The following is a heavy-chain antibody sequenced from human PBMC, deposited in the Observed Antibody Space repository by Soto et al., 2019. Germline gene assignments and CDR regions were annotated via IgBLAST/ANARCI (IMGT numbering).Heavy chain of an antibody. CDR1: GGSISSSSYY. CDR2: IYYSGST. V-gene: IGHV4-39*01. CDR3: ARQGGGIAARLVDYY. J-gene: IGHJ4*02. Sequence: SETLSLTCTVSGGSISSSSYYWGWIRQPPGKGLEWIGSIYYSGSTYYNPSLKSRVTISVDTSKNQFSLKLSSVTAADTAVYYCARQGGGIAARLVDYYWGQGTLVTVSS. D-gene: IGHD6-6*01.